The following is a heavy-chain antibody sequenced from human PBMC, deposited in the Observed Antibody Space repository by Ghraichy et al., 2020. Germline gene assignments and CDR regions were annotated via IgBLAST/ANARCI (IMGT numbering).Heavy chain of an antibody. CDR1: GFSFSSCW. J-gene: IGHJ4*02. CDR2: IKQDGSQK. Sequence: LSLTCAASGFSFSSCWMSWVRQAPGKGLEWVANIKQDGSQKYYVDSVKGRFTISRDNAKNSLYLQMNSLRAEDTAVYYCAAKLWFGDLLYNYWGQGTLVTVSS. CDR3: AAKLWFGDLLYNY. V-gene: IGHV3-7*03. D-gene: IGHD3-10*01.